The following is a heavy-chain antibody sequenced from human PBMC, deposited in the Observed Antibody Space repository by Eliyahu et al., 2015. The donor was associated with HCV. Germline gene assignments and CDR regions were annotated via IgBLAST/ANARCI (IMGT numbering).Heavy chain of an antibody. CDR1: GDSIGGSXR. CDR3: ARYNSGWTGSYGLDV. V-gene: IGHV4-4*02. J-gene: IGHJ6*02. D-gene: IGHD6-19*01. Sequence: QVQLQETGPGLVKPSGTLSLTCAAPGDSIGGSXRXXWVRQSPGKGLQWIGEIYRSGSTNYNPSLMSRVTMSIDKSKNHFSLKLNSVTAADTAVYFCARYNSGWTGSYGLDVWGQGTTVTVSS. CDR2: IYRSGST.